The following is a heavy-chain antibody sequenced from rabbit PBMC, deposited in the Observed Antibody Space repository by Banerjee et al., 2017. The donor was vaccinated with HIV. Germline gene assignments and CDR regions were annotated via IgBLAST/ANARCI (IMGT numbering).Heavy chain of an antibody. CDR3: ARALAGYADGPYNTYFAL. V-gene: IGHV1S45*01. D-gene: IGHD6-1*01. J-gene: IGHJ4*01. Sequence: QQQLEESGGGLVKPGGTLTLTCKASGIDFSNSYWMCWVRQAPGKGLEWIGCIYAGSGGSTYYASWAKGRFTISKTSSTTVTLQMTSLTAADTATYFCARALAGYADGPYNTYFALWGPGTLVTVS. CDR1: GIDFSNSYW. CDR2: IYAGSGGST.